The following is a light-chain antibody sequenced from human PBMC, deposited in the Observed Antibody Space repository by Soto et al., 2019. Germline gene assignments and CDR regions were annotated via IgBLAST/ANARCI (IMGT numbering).Light chain of an antibody. J-gene: IGKJ1*01. CDR3: QQYCISRT. CDR2: GVS. Sequence: EIVLTQSPCTLSVSPGESATLSCRASQSVSSNYLGWYQQRPGQAPRLLICGVSSRATGIPDRFSGSGSGTDFTLTSCRLEPEDFAVYYCQQYCISRTFAQGTKVDIK. CDR1: QSVSSNY. V-gene: IGKV3-20*01.